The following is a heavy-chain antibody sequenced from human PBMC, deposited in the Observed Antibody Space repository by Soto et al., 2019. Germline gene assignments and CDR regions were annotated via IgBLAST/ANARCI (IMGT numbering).Heavy chain of an antibody. D-gene: IGHD3-22*01. J-gene: IGHJ4*02. Sequence: QVQLVQSGAEVKKPGSSVKVSCKASGDTFSSYAINWVRQAPGQGLEWMGGIIPMFGTANYAQKFKGRVTITAGESTSTVYMELSSLRSEVTAVYYCARVGPAHYYDSSGYYSPLDYWGQATLVTVSS. V-gene: IGHV1-69*01. CDR3: ARVGPAHYYDSSGYYSPLDY. CDR1: GDTFSSYA. CDR2: IIPMFGTA.